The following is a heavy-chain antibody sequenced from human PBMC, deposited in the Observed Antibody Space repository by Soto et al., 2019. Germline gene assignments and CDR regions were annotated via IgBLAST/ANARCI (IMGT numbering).Heavy chain of an antibody. CDR1: GYSFTSYW. V-gene: IGHV5-51*01. J-gene: IGHJ4*02. D-gene: IGHD3-22*01. CDR2: IYPGDSDT. Sequence: PGESLKISCKGSGYSFTSYWIGWVRQMPGKGLEWMGIIYPGDSDTRYSPSFQGQVTISADKSISTAYLQWSSLKASDTAMYYCARHVGVTYDSSGYPPDYWGQGTLVTVSS. CDR3: ARHVGVTYDSSGYPPDY.